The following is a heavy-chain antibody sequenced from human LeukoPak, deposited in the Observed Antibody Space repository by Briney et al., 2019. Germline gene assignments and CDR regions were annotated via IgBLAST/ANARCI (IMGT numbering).Heavy chain of an antibody. Sequence: GASVKVSCTASGYTFSDYYIHWLRQAPGQGLEWMGWINPKSGGTNYAQYFQGRVTMTRDTSSTTVYMDLTRLRSDDTAVCFCARPLGSLKEYWWFDPWGQGTLVTVSS. CDR2: INPKSGGT. CDR3: ARPLGSLKEYWWFDP. D-gene: IGHD2/OR15-2a*01. V-gene: IGHV1-2*02. CDR1: GYTFSDYY. J-gene: IGHJ5*02.